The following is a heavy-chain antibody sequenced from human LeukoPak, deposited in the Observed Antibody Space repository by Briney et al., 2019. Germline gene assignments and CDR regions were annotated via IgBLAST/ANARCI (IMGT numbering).Heavy chain of an antibody. CDR3: ARAHTVTIYSGLDP. V-gene: IGHV1-69*04. J-gene: IGHJ5*02. Sequence: ASVKVSCKASGGTFSSYAISWVRQAPGQGLEWMGRIIPIFGIANYAQKFQGRVTITADKSTSTAYMELSSLRSEDTAVYYCARAHTVTIYSGLDPWGQGTLVTVSS. D-gene: IGHD4-17*01. CDR2: IIPIFGIA. CDR1: GGTFSSYA.